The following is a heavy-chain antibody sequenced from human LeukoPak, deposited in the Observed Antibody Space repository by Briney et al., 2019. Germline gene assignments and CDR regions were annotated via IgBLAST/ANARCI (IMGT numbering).Heavy chain of an antibody. CDR2: ISGDGGST. CDR1: GFTFDDYA. J-gene: IGHJ4*02. CDR3: AKDLKGYYDSSGYYSASFDY. Sequence: GGSLRLSCAASGFTFDDYAMHWVRQAPGKGLEWVSLISGDGGSTYYADSVKGRFTISRDNSKNSLYLQMNSLRTEDTALYYCAKDLKGYYDSSGYYSASFDYWGQGTLVTVSS. V-gene: IGHV3-43*02. D-gene: IGHD3-22*01.